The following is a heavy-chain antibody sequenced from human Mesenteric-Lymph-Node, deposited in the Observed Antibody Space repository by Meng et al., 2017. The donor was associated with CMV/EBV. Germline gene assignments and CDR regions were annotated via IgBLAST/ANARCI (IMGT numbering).Heavy chain of an antibody. CDR1: GGDTFAKYW. CDR3: ASAVDGSYFWYFDP. Sequence: KVSCKVSGGDTFAKYWIGWVRQMPGKGLEWMGIIHAFDSNTKYSPSFQGRVYISVDKSIDTAYLRWSSLTASDSAIYYCASAVDGSYFWYFDPWGPGTLVTVSS. CDR2: IHAFDSNT. J-gene: IGHJ5*02. D-gene: IGHD3-3*01. V-gene: IGHV5-51*01.